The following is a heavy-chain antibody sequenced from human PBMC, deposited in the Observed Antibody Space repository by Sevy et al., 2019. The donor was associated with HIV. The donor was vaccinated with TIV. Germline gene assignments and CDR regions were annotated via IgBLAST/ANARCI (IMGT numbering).Heavy chain of an antibody. J-gene: IGHJ3*02. Sequence: ASVKVSCKVSGYTLTKLSMHWLRQSPGKGFEWMGGFDPEDGETIYAQKFQGRLTMTEDTSTNTAYMELSSLRSEDTAVYYCATSPDYYDSSRDAFDIWGQGTMVTVSS. D-gene: IGHD3-22*01. CDR1: GYTLTKLS. CDR2: FDPEDGET. V-gene: IGHV1-24*01. CDR3: ATSPDYYDSSRDAFDI.